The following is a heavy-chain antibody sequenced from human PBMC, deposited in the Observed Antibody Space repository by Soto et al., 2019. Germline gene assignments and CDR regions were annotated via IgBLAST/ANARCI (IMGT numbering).Heavy chain of an antibody. D-gene: IGHD1-26*01. CDR3: AREVGATTMNDYYGMDV. V-gene: IGHV4-30-4*01. CDR1: GGSSSSGDYY. J-gene: IGHJ6*02. CDR2: IYYSGST. Sequence: PSETLSLTCTVSGGSSSSGDYYWSWIRQPPGKGRELIGYIYYSGSTYYNPSLKSRVTISVDTSKHQFSLKLSSVTAADTAVYYCAREVGATTMNDYYGMDVWGQGTTVTVSS.